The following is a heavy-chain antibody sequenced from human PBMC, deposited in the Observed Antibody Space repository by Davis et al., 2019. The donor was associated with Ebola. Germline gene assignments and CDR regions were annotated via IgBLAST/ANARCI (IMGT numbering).Heavy chain of an antibody. CDR3: AKGRGAYSSSGVDY. V-gene: IGHV3-30*18. Sequence: GESLKISCAASGFTFSSYAMSWVRPAPGKGLEWVAVISYDGSNKYYADSVKGRFTISRDNAKNSLYLLMNSLRVEDTALYYCAKGRGAYSSSGVDYWGQGTLVTVSS. D-gene: IGHD6-6*01. J-gene: IGHJ4*02. CDR1: GFTFSSYA. CDR2: ISYDGSNK.